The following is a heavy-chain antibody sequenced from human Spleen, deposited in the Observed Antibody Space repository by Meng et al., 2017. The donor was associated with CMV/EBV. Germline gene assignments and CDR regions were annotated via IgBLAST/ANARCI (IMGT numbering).Heavy chain of an antibody. V-gene: IGHV3-30*02. Sequence: GESLKISCVGSGFTFSNYYMTWVRQAPGKGLEWVAFIRHHGSNKYYADSVKGRLTLSRDNSKNTLYLQMNSLRTQDTAVYYCTRDRVSGSYSPSFYGMDVWGQGTTVTVSS. D-gene: IGHD3-10*01. CDR1: GFTFSNYY. J-gene: IGHJ6*02. CDR3: TRDRVSGSYSPSFYGMDV. CDR2: IRHHGSNK.